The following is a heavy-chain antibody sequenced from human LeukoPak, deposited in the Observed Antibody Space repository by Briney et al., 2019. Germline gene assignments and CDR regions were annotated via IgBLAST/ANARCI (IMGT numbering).Heavy chain of an antibody. CDR1: GFTFRNYW. V-gene: IGHV3-74*01. J-gene: IGHJ4*02. D-gene: IGHD5-24*01. CDR3: IRDGDDYNFDY. CDR2: VKGDGSFT. Sequence: GGSLRLSCAASGFTFRNYWMHWVRQAPGKGLVWVSRVKGDGSFTDYADSVKGRFTISRDNAKNTLYLQMYSLRAEDTAAYYCIRDGDDYNFDYWGQGSLVTVSS.